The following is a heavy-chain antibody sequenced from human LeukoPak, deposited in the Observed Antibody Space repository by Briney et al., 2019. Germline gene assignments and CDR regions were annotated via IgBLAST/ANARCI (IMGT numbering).Heavy chain of an antibody. D-gene: IGHD6-13*01. J-gene: IGHJ6*02. Sequence: GASVKVSCKASGYTFTAYYMHWVRQAPGQGLEWMGWINPNSGDTNYAQKFQGRVTMTRDTSISTAYMELSRLTSDDTALYYCARVSRWGISSWYFGAPRYYYYGMDVWGQGTTVTVSS. V-gene: IGHV1-2*02. CDR2: INPNSGDT. CDR1: GYTFTAYY. CDR3: ARVSRWGISSWYFGAPRYYYYGMDV.